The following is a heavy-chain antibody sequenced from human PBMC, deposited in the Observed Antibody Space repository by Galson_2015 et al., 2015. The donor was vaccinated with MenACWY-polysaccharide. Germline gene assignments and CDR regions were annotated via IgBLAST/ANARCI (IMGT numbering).Heavy chain of an antibody. Sequence: SLRLSCAASGFTFASYAMSWVRQAPGRGLEWVSGISGSGGSTYYVDSVKGRFTISRDPSKNTLYLQMNSLRAEDTAVYCCAKAKYSSSWFGPNFDSWGQGTLVTVTS. J-gene: IGHJ4*02. D-gene: IGHD6-13*01. CDR1: GFTFASYA. CDR3: AKAKYSSSWFGPNFDS. CDR2: ISGSGGST. V-gene: IGHV3-23*01.